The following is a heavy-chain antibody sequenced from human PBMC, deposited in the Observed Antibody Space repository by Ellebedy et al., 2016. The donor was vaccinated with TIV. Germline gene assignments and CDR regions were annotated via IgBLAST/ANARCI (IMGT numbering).Heavy chain of an antibody. D-gene: IGHD3-22*01. J-gene: IGHJ6*02. Sequence: SVKVSXXASGGTFSSYAISWVRQAPGQGLEWMGRIIPILGIANYAQKFQGRVTITADKSTSTAYMELSSLRSEDTAVYYCASAYYDSSGWNYYYGMDVWGQGTTVTVSS. CDR1: GGTFSSYA. CDR2: IIPILGIA. V-gene: IGHV1-69*04. CDR3: ASAYYDSSGWNYYYGMDV.